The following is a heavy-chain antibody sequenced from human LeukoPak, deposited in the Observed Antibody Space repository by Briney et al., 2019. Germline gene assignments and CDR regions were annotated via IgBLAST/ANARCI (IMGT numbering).Heavy chain of an antibody. CDR1: GYTFTSYG. V-gene: IGHV1-69*05. J-gene: IGHJ5*02. CDR3: ARVITIFGVVTGLDP. CDR2: IIPIFGTA. Sequence: SVKVSCKASGYTFTSYGISWVRQAPGQGLEWMGGIIPIFGTANYAQKFQGRVTITTDESTSTAYMELSSLRSEDTAVYYCARVITIFGVVTGLDPWGQGTLVTVSS. D-gene: IGHD3-3*01.